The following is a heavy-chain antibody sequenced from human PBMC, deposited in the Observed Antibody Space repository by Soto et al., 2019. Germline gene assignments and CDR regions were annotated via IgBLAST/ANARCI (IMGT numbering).Heavy chain of an antibody. CDR2: IIPILGIA. J-gene: IGHJ6*02. CDR3: ALGYCSGGSCYSYYYYGMDV. V-gene: IGHV1-69*02. Sequence: QVQLVQSGAEVKKPGSSVKVSCKASGGTFSSYTISWVRQAPGQGLEWMGRIIPILGIANYAQKFQGRVTITADKSXXTXYXXLSSLRSEDTAVYYCALGYCSGGSCYSYYYYGMDVWGQGTTVTVSS. D-gene: IGHD2-15*01. CDR1: GGTFSSYT.